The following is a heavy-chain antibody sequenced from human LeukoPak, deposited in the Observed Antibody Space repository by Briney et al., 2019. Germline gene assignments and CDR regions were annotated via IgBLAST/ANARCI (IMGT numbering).Heavy chain of an antibody. V-gene: IGHV4-34*01. Sequence: PSETLSLTCAVYGGSFSGYYWSWIRQPPGKGLEWIGEIYHNGNTNYNPSLKSRVTISVDTSKNQFSLRLSSVTAADTALYYCARQPLYDTSGYGQFDYWGQGTLDTVSS. J-gene: IGHJ4*02. CDR2: IYHNGNT. CDR1: GGSFSGYY. D-gene: IGHD3-22*01. CDR3: ARQPLYDTSGYGQFDY.